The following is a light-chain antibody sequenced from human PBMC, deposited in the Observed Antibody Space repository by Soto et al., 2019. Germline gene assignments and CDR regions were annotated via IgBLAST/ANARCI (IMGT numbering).Light chain of an antibody. J-gene: IGLJ2*01. CDR2: EVY. V-gene: IGLV2-8*01. CDR3: SSYAGTKNFVV. Sequence: QSVLTQPPSASGPPGQSVTISCTGTSSDVGGYHFVSWYQQHPGKAPNLLIYEVYKRSSGVPDRFSGSKSGNTASLTVSGLQAEDEADYHCSSYAGTKNFVVFGGGTKLTVL. CDR1: SSDVGGYHF.